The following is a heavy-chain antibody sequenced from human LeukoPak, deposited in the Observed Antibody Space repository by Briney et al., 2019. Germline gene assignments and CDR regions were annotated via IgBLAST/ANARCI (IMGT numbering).Heavy chain of an antibody. J-gene: IGHJ4*02. CDR3: AKGFAVAFAYYFDY. CDR2: IRYDGDNK. V-gene: IGHV3-30*02. D-gene: IGHD6-19*01. CDR1: GFTFSNFG. Sequence: PGGTLRLSCAASGFTFSNFGMHWVRQAPGKGLEWVAFIRYDGDNKHYADSVKGRFTISRDNSMDTLYLQMNSLRAEDTAMYYCAKGFAVAFAYYFDYRGQGTLVTVSS.